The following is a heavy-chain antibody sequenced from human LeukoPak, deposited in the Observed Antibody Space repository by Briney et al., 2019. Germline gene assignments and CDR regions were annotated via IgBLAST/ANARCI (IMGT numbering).Heavy chain of an antibody. J-gene: IGHJ4*02. V-gene: IGHV4-4*07. Sequence: SETLSLTCTVSGGSISSFYWSWIRQPAGKGLEWIGRFYTSGSTNYNPSLNSRVTMSVDTSKNQFSLKLSSVTAADTAVYYCASGNDYGDYYWGQGTLVTVSS. CDR2: FYTSGST. CDR3: ASGNDYGDYY. CDR1: GGSISSFY. D-gene: IGHD4-17*01.